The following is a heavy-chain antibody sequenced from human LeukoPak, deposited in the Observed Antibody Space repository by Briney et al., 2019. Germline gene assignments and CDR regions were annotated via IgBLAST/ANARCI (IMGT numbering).Heavy chain of an antibody. CDR1: GGTFSSYA. V-gene: IGHV1-69*06. J-gene: IGHJ3*02. CDR3: ARDAEGITIFGVVPGDAFDI. Sequence: ASVKVSCKATGGTFSSYAISWVRQAPGQGLEWMGGIIPIFGTTNYAQKFQGRVTITADKSTSTAYMELSSLRSEDTAVYYCARDAEGITIFGVVPGDAFDIWGQGTMVTVSS. CDR2: IIPIFGTT. D-gene: IGHD3-3*01.